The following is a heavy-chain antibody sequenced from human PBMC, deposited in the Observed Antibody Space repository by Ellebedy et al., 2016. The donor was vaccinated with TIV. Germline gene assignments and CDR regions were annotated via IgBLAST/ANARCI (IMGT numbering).Heavy chain of an antibody. CDR2: ISGSGGST. CDR1: GFTFSSYA. CDR3: ARGRRYNRFSDWFDP. J-gene: IGHJ5*02. D-gene: IGHD1-14*01. Sequence: GESLKISXAASGFTFSSYAMSWVRQAPGKGLEWVSAISGSGGSTYYADSVKGRFTISRDNTKNTLYLQMNSLRAEDTAVYYCARGRRYNRFSDWFDPWGQGTLVTVSS. V-gene: IGHV3-23*01.